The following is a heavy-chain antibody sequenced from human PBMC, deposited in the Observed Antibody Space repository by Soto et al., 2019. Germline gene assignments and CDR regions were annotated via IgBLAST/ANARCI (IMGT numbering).Heavy chain of an antibody. Sequence: ASVKVSCKASGGTFSSYAISWVRQAPGQGLEWMGGIIPIFGTANYAQKFQGRVTITADESMSTAYMELSSLRSEDTAVYYCAREGYYDSSGWSVEDYYYGMDVWGQGTTVTVSS. J-gene: IGHJ6*02. D-gene: IGHD3-22*01. CDR2: IIPIFGTA. CDR3: AREGYYDSSGWSVEDYYYGMDV. V-gene: IGHV1-69*13. CDR1: GGTFSSYA.